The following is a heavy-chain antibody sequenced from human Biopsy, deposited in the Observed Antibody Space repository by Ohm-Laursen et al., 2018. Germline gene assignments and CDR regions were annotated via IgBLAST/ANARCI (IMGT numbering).Heavy chain of an antibody. CDR1: GFTFTSSA. Sequence: SVKVSCKASGFTFTSSAMQWVRQARGQRLEWIGWIVVGGGNTNYVQKFQERVTITRDMSTSTAYMELSSLRSEDTAVYYCASRPNCGGDCSSGFDYWGQGTLVTVSS. CDR3: ASRPNCGGDCSSGFDY. V-gene: IGHV1-58*02. J-gene: IGHJ4*02. D-gene: IGHD2-21*02. CDR2: IVVGGGNT.